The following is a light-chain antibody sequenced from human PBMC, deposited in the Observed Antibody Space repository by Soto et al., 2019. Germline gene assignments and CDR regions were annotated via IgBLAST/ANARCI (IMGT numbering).Light chain of an antibody. J-gene: IGLJ2*01. CDR1: SSDVGAYNY. CDR3: TSYTRTRNLL. Sequence: QSALTQPASVSGSPGQSITISCTGTSSDVGAYNYVSWYQHYPGRAPKLIIFEVSHRPSGVSDRFSGSKSGNTASLTISGLQTEGEADYYCTSYTRTRNLLFGGGTKLTVL. V-gene: IGLV2-14*01. CDR2: EVS.